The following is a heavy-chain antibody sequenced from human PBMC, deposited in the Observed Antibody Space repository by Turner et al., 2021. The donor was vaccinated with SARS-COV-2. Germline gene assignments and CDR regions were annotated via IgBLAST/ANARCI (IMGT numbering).Heavy chain of an antibody. Sequence: QVQLVQSGAEVKKPGASVKVSCKVSGYTLTDLSMHWVRQGPGKGLGWMGGFDPEDGETIYEQKFQGRVTMTEDTSTDTAYMELSSLGSEDTAVYYCATCRDGYNWGAFHIWGQGTMVTVSS. D-gene: IGHD5-12*01. CDR1: GYTLTDLS. V-gene: IGHV1-24*01. CDR2: FDPEDGET. CDR3: ATCRDGYNWGAFHI. J-gene: IGHJ3*02.